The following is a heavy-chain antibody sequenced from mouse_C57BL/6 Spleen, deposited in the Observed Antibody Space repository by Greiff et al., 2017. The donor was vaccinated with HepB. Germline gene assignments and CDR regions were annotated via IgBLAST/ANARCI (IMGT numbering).Heavy chain of an antibody. CDR2: INPGSGGT. CDR3: ARSTTGDY. CDR1: GYAFTNYL. D-gene: IGHD2-14*01. V-gene: IGHV1-54*01. Sequence: VQLQQSGAELVRPGTSVKVSCKASGYAFTNYLIEWVKQRPGQGLEWIGVINPGSGGTNYNEKFKGKATLTADKSSSTAYMQLSSLTSEDSAVYFCARSTTGDYWGQGTTLTVSS. J-gene: IGHJ2*01.